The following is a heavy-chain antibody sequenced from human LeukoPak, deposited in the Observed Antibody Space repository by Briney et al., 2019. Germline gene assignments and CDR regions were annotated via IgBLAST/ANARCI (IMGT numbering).Heavy chain of an antibody. CDR1: GGSISSGGYY. Sequence: PSETLSLTCTVSGGSISSGGYYWTWIRQHPGKGLEWIGYIYYSGSTYYNPSLKSRATISVDTSKNQFSLRLSSVTAADTAVYYCALGYCGGGSCYAREYFQHWGHGTLVTVSS. CDR3: ALGYCGGGSCYAREYFQH. J-gene: IGHJ1*01. D-gene: IGHD2-15*01. V-gene: IGHV4-31*03. CDR2: IYYSGST.